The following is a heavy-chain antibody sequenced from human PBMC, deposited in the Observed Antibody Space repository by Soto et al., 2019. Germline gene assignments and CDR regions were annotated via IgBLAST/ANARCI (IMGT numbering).Heavy chain of an antibody. CDR3: AREGYSGSYFDH. J-gene: IGHJ4*02. D-gene: IGHD1-26*01. Sequence: QVQLVQSGAEVKKPGSSVKVSCKASGGALSSHALSWVRQAPGQGLEWMGSIIPVFHTANYAQKFQGRVTMTADKSTTTAYMELSSMRSEDTAVYYCAREGYSGSYFDHWGQGALVTVSS. CDR1: GGALSSHA. CDR2: IIPVFHTA. V-gene: IGHV1-69*06.